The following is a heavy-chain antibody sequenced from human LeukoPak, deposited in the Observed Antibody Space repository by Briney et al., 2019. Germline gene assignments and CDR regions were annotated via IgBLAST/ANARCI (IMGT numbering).Heavy chain of an antibody. V-gene: IGHV3-30*02. CDR2: IRYDGSNK. Sequence: PGGSLRLSCAASGFTFSSYGMHWVRQAPGKGLEWVAFIRYDGSNKYYADSVKGRFTISRDNSKNTLYLQMNSLRAEDTAVYYCARWEYSGVGEEDYYYMDVWGKGTTVTVSS. D-gene: IGHD6-19*01. J-gene: IGHJ6*03. CDR3: ARWEYSGVGEEDYYYMDV. CDR1: GFTFSSYG.